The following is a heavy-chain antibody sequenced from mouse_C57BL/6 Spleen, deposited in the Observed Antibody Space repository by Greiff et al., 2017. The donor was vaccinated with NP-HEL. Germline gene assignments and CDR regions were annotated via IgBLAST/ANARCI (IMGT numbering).Heavy chain of an antibody. D-gene: IGHD2-12*01. J-gene: IGHJ4*01. Sequence: QVQLQQSGAELVKPGASVKLSCKASGYTFTSYWMHWVKQRPGQGLEWIGMIHPNSGSTNYNEKFKSKATLTVDKSSSTAYMQLSSLTSEDSAVYYCAREIYYSFYAMDYWGQGTSVTVSS. CDR1: GYTFTSYW. V-gene: IGHV1-64*01. CDR3: AREIYYSFYAMDY. CDR2: IHPNSGST.